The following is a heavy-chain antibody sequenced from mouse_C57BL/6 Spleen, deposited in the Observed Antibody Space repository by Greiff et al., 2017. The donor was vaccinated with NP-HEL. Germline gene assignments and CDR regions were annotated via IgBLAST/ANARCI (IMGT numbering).Heavy chain of an antibody. CDR2: INPNTGGT. CDR1: GYTFTDYN. D-gene: IGHD1-1*01. V-gene: IGHV1-22*01. J-gene: IGHJ2*01. Sequence: VQLQQSGPELVKPGASVKMSCKASGYTFTDYNMHWVKQSHGKSLEWIGYINPNTGGTSYTQKFKGKATLTVNKSSSTAYMELRSLTSEDSAVYYCARTDYYGSSYDFDYWGQGTTLTVSS. CDR3: ARTDYYGSSYDFDY.